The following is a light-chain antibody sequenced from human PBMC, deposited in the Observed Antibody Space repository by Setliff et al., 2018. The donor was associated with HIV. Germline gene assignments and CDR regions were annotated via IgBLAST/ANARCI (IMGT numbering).Light chain of an antibody. J-gene: IGLJ1*01. Sequence: VLTQPPSASGTPGPRVTISCSGSSSNLGRNYVYWYQQLPGKTPKLLIYRNNQRPSGVPDRFSGSKSGTSASLAISGLRSEDEAAYYCAAWDNSLSGSYVFATGTKGTVL. CDR2: RNN. CDR1: SSNLGRNY. V-gene: IGLV1-47*01. CDR3: AAWDNSLSGSYV.